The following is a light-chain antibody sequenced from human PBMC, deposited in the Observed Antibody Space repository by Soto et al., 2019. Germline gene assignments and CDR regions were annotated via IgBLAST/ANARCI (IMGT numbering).Light chain of an antibody. CDR2: GAS. CDR3: QQYTNWPPWT. J-gene: IGKJ1*01. Sequence: EIVMTQSPATLSVSPGERATLSCRASQSVSSDLAWYHQKPGQAPRLLIYGASTRAAGIPARFSGSGSGTEFTLTISSLQSEDFAVYYCQQYTNWPPWTFGRGTKVDIK. V-gene: IGKV3-15*01. CDR1: QSVSSD.